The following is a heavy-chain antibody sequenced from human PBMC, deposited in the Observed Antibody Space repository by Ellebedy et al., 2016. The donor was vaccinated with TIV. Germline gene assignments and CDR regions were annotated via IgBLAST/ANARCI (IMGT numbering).Heavy chain of an antibody. CDR2: IYYSGST. V-gene: IGHV4-59*01. D-gene: IGHD6-13*01. CDR3: ARKDETNSWYGAYFDY. J-gene: IGHJ4*02. Sequence: MPSETLSLTCTVSGGSISSYYWSWIRQPPGKGLEWIGYIYYSGSTNYNPSLKSRVTISVDTSKNQFSLKLTSVTAADTAVYYCARKDETNSWYGAYFDYWGQGTLVTVSS. CDR1: GGSISSYY.